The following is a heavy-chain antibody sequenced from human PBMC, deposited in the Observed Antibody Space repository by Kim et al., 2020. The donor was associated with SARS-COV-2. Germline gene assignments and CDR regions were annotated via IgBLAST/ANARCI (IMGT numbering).Heavy chain of an antibody. Sequence: DAGSGRFTSSRDNSKDTLYLQMNSLRAEDTAVSYCAKGSLVVVTGDGMDVWGQGTTVTVSS. V-gene: IGHV3-30*02. CDR3: AKGSLVVVTGDGMDV. J-gene: IGHJ6*02. D-gene: IGHD2-21*02.